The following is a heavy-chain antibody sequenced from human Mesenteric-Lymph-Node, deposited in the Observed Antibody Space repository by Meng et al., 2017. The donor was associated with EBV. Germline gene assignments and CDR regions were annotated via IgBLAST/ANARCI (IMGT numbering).Heavy chain of an antibody. CDR2: INHSGST. Sequence: VQLPQWGAGLLKPSETLSLTCAVYGASFSGYYWSWIRQPPGKGLEWIGEINHSGSTNYNPSLKSRVSVSLDTSKNQFSLKLSSVTAADTAVFYCARGRGSRLLFYSSFDSWDQGTLVTVSS. J-gene: IGHJ4*02. CDR3: ARGRGSRLLFYSSFDS. CDR1: GASFSGYY. V-gene: IGHV4-34*01. D-gene: IGHD2-15*01.